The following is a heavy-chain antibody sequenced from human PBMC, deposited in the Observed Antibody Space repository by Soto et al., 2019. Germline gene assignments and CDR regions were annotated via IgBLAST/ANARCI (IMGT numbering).Heavy chain of an antibody. J-gene: IGHJ6*02. CDR3: ARGDSTDCSNGVCSFFYNHDMDV. Sequence: ASVKVSCKACGSSFTDYHIHWVRQAHGQGLEGLGRINPKSGGTSTAQKFQGWVTMTTDTSISTASMELTRLTSDDTAIYYCARGDSTDCSNGVCSFFYNHDMDVWGQGTTVTVS. D-gene: IGHD2-8*01. CDR1: GSSFTDYH. V-gene: IGHV1-2*04. CDR2: INPKSGGT.